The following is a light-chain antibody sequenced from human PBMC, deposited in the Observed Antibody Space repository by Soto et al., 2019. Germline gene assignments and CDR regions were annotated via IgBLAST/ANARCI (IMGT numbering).Light chain of an antibody. CDR3: AAWDDSRSGVV. J-gene: IGLJ2*01. V-gene: IGLV1-47*01. CDR2: RNN. CDR1: SSNIGSNY. Sequence: QPVLTQPTSASGTPGQRVTITCSGSSSNIGSNYVFWYQHLPGTAPKLLIYRNNQRPSGVPDRFSGSKSGTSASLAISGLRSEDETHYYCAAWDDSRSGVVFGGGTKHTVL.